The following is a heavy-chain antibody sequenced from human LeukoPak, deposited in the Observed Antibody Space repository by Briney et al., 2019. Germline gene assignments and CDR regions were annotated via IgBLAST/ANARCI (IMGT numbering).Heavy chain of an antibody. CDR2: ISSSGSTI. D-gene: IGHD4-11*01. V-gene: IGHV3-48*03. J-gene: IGHJ4*02. CDR1: GFTFSSYE. Sequence: GGSLRLSCAASGFTFSSYEMNWVRQAPGKGLEWVSYISSSGSTIYYADSVKGRFTISRDNAKNSLYLQMNSLRAEDTAVYYCARASATVTTKNYFDYWGQGTLVTVSS. CDR3: ARASATVTTKNYFDY.